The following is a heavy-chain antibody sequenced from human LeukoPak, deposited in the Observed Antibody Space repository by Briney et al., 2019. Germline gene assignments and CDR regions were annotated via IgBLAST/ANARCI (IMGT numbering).Heavy chain of an antibody. D-gene: IGHD2-15*01. J-gene: IGHJ4*02. CDR1: GYTFTSYA. V-gene: IGHV1-3*01. CDR3: ARLGAATRRSDY. Sequence: ASVKVSCKASGYTFTSYAMHWVRQAPGQRLEWMGWINAGNGNTKYSQKFQGRVTITRDTSASTAYMELSSLRSEDTAVYYCARLGAATRRSDYWGQGTLVTVSS. CDR2: INAGNGNT.